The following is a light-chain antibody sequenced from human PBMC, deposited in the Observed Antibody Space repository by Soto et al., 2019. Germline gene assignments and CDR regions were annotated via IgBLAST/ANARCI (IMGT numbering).Light chain of an antibody. Sequence: DIQMTQSPCTLSASLGDMVAITCRASQTVNAWGAWYQHKAGKAAEPLISDAYTLESGVPARFSGSGSETESSPTIRALQPEDFATSYCHQPSRSPLTSAGGTKV. J-gene: IGKJ4*01. V-gene: IGKV1-5*01. CDR3: HQPSRSPLT. CDR1: QTVNAW. CDR2: DAY.